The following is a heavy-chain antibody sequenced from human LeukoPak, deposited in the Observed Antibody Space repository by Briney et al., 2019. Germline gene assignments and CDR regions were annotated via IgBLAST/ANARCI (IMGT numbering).Heavy chain of an antibody. Sequence: PSETLSLTCTVSGGSISSGGYYWSWIRQHPGKGLEWLGYIYYSGSTYYNPSLKSRVTISVDTSKNQFSLKLSSVTAADTAVYYCTRDRAPERWLQLDAFDIWGQGTMVTVSS. D-gene: IGHD5-12*01. CDR1: GGSISSGGYY. J-gene: IGHJ3*02. CDR2: IYYSGST. V-gene: IGHV4-31*03. CDR3: TRDRAPERWLQLDAFDI.